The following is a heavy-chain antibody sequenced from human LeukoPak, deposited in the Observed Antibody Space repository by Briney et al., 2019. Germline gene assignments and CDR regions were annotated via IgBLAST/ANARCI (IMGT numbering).Heavy chain of an antibody. J-gene: IGHJ6*02. CDR3: ARGRHCSSTSCYNYYYYGMDV. V-gene: IGHV1-69*02. CDR2: IIPILGIA. CDR1: GGTFSSYT. D-gene: IGHD2-2*02. Sequence: ASVKVSCKASGGTFSSYTISWVRQAPGQGLEWMGRIIPILGIANYAQKFQGRVTITADKSTGTAYMELSSLRSEDTAVYYCARGRHCSSTSCYNYYYYGMDVWGQGTTVTVSS.